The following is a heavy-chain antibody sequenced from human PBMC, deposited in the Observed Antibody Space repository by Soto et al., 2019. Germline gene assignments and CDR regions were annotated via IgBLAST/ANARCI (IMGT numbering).Heavy chain of an antibody. J-gene: IGHJ5*02. D-gene: IGHD4-17*01. Sequence: GASVKVSCKVSGYTLTELSMHWVRQAPGKGVEWMGGFDPEDGETIYAQKLQGRVTMPVDTYTDTAYMELSSLSSEDTAAFYCGTLPTTVTTLWFDTWGQGTLVTVS. V-gene: IGHV1-24*01. CDR3: GTLPTTVTTLWFDT. CDR1: GYTLTELS. CDR2: FDPEDGET.